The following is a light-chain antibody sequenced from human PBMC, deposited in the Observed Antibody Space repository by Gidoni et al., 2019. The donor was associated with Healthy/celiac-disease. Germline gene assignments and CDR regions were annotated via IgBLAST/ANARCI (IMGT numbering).Light chain of an antibody. CDR3: QQYNNWPPSMYT. Sequence: EIVMTQSPATLSVSPGERATLSCRASQSVSSNLAWYQPKPGQAPRLLIYGASPRATGIPARFSGSGSGTEFTLTISSLQSEDFAVYYCQQYNNWPPSMYTFGQGTKLEIK. CDR1: QSVSSN. V-gene: IGKV3-15*01. CDR2: GAS. J-gene: IGKJ2*01.